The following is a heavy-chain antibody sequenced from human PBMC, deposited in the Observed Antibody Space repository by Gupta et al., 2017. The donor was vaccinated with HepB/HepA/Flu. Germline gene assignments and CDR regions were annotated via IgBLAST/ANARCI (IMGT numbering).Heavy chain of an antibody. CDR3: ARDRLRGPRNYFYALDV. J-gene: IGHJ6*02. V-gene: IGHV4-59*01. D-gene: IGHD6-6*01. CDR1: GDSISDYY. CDR2: IYSGGRS. Sequence: QVQLQESGPGLVKPSETLSLTCTVSGDSISDYYWSWIRQPPGKGLEWLGYIYSGGRSKYNPSLKTRLTLSLDTAKNQFSLKLQSLTAADTAVYYCARDRLRGPRNYFYALDVWGQGTTVTVSS.